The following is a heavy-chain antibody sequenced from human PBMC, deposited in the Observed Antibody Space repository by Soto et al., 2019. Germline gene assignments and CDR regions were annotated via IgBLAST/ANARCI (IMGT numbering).Heavy chain of an antibody. D-gene: IGHD5-18*01. Sequence: QVQLVQSGPEVKKPGSSVKVSCKASVDTFNRYVITWVRQAPGQGLEWLGGIITAFGTTSYAQNVQDRLTITADEAATTDHMELSSLTSDDPAMYYGTRSYGYTFGGSLDNWGQGTLVTVSS. CDR1: VDTFNRYV. CDR2: IITAFGTT. J-gene: IGHJ4*02. V-gene: IGHV1-69*01. CDR3: TRSYGYTFGGSLDN.